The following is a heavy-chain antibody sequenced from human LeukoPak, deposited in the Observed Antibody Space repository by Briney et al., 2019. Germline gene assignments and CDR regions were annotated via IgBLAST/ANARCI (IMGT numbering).Heavy chain of an antibody. CDR3: AREIAVAGSAFDI. CDR1: GASITSGDWY. Sequence: SETLSLTCTVSGASITSGDWYWSWIRQSPGKGLEWIGYIHFSGATFYNPSLNSRITISSDTSKSQFSLKLSSVTAADTAVYYCAREIAVAGSAFDIWGQGTMVTVSS. D-gene: IGHD6-19*01. V-gene: IGHV4-30-4*08. CDR2: IHFSGAT. J-gene: IGHJ3*02.